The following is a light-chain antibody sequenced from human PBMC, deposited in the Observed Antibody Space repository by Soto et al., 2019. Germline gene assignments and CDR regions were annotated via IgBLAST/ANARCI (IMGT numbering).Light chain of an antibody. CDR2: YDS. CDR1: NIGSKS. CDR3: QVWEISSGHVV. Sequence: SYELTQPPSVSVAPGKTASVACGGSNIGSKSVHWYQKKSGQAPGLVMYYDSDRPSGIPERFSGSNSGNTATLTISSVEAGDEADYYCQVWEISSGHVVFGGGTMRTVL. V-gene: IGLV3-21*01. J-gene: IGLJ3*02.